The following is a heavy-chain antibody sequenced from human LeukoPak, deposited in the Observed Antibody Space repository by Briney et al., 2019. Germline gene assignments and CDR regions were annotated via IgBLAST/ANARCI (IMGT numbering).Heavy chain of an antibody. CDR3: ARDRQGGNWGDFDF. CDR2: ISYDGSNK. V-gene: IGHV3-30-3*01. Sequence: GGSLRLSCAASGLTFSSHAMHWVRQAPGKGLGWEALISYDGSNKYYADSVKGRFTISRDNSRNILYLQMNSLIAEDTAVYYCARDRQGGNWGDFDFWGQGTLVIVSS. CDR1: GLTFSSHA. J-gene: IGHJ4*02. D-gene: IGHD3-16*01.